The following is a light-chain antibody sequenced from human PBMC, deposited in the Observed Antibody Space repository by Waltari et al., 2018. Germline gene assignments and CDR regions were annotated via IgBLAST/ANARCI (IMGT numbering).Light chain of an antibody. CDR3: CSYAGSSNWV. CDR2: DVT. Sequence: QSALTQPRSVSGSPGQSVTISCTGTSSDVGGYNYVYWYQQHPGKAPKLMIYDVTKRPSGVPDRFSGSKSGNTASLTISGLQAEDEADYYCCSYAGSSNWVFGGGTKLTVL. J-gene: IGLJ3*02. CDR1: SSDVGGYNY. V-gene: IGLV2-11*01.